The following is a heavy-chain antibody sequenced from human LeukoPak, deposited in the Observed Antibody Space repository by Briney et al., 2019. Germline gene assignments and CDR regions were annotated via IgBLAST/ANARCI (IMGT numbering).Heavy chain of an antibody. J-gene: IGHJ4*02. D-gene: IGHD3-10*01. V-gene: IGHV3-21*06. Sequence: MTGGSLRLSCAASGFILSNYSINWVRQAPGKGLEWVSSISGSSSSMDYADSVKGRFTVSRDNARNSVSLQMKSLRADDSAVYYRARDGALRSLDYWGRGTLVTVSS. CDR1: GFILSNYS. CDR2: ISGSSSSM. CDR3: ARDGALRSLDY.